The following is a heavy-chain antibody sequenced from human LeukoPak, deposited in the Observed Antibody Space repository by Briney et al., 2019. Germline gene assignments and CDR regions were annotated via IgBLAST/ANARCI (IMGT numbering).Heavy chain of an antibody. Sequence: GGSLRLSCAASGFTFSSYAMSWVRQAPGKGLEWVSAISGGGGSTYYADSVKGRFTISRDNSKNTLYLQMNSLRAEDTAVYYCAKDEGCSSTSCLIDYWGQGTLVTVSS. CDR2: ISGGGGST. V-gene: IGHV3-23*01. CDR1: GFTFSSYA. J-gene: IGHJ4*02. CDR3: AKDEGCSSTSCLIDY. D-gene: IGHD2-2*01.